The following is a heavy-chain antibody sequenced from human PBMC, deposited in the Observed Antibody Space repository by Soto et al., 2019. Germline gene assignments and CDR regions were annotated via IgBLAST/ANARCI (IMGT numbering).Heavy chain of an antibody. D-gene: IGHD3-22*01. CDR1: GFTFSDYY. V-gene: IGHV3-11*01. J-gene: IGHJ5*02. CDR3: ARDLSSYSDYYYESTSETCFDP. CDR2: ISKSGSSI. Sequence: GGSLRLSCAASGFTFSDYYMSWLRQPPGKGLEGGSYISKSGSSIHFADSVKGRFAISRDNAKNTLYLQMSSLRAEDTALYYCARDLSSYSDYYYESTSETCFDPWGRGTLVTVSS.